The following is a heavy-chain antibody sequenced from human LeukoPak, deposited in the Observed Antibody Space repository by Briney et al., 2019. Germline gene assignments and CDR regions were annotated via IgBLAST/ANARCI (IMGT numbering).Heavy chain of an antibody. Sequence: SETLSLTCTVSGGSFSSGSYYWRWIRQPPGKGLEWIGYIYSSGSTNYNPSLKSRVTISVDTSKNQFSLKLISVTAADTAVYYCARVPVVAATPDFDSWGQGTLVTVSS. CDR2: IYSSGST. J-gene: IGHJ4*02. V-gene: IGHV4-61*01. CDR3: ARVPVVAATPDFDS. D-gene: IGHD2-15*01. CDR1: GGSFSSGSYY.